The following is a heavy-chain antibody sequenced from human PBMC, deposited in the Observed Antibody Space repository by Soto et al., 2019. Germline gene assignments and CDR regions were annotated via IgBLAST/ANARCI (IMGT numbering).Heavy chain of an antibody. J-gene: IGHJ4*02. Sequence: SETLSLTCTVSGGSISSSSYYWGWIRQPPGKGLEWIGSIYYSGSTYYNPSLKSRVTISVDTSKNQFSLKLSSVTAADTAVYYCARPHRKVYAIDYWGQGTLVTVSS. V-gene: IGHV4-39*01. D-gene: IGHD2-8*01. CDR2: IYYSGST. CDR1: GGSISSSSYY. CDR3: ARPHRKVYAIDY.